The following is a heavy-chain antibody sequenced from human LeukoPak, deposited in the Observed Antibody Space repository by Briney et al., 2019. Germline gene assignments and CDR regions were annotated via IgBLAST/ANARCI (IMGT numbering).Heavy chain of an antibody. CDR3: AVGGWELLRRSNYFDY. Sequence: ASVKVSCKASGYTFTSYDINWVRQATGQGLEWMGWMNPNSGNTGYAQKFQGRVTMTRNTSISTAYMELSSLRSEDTAVYYCAVGGWELLRRSNYFDYWGQGTLVTVPS. CDR2: MNPNSGNT. CDR1: GYTFTSYD. V-gene: IGHV1-8*01. J-gene: IGHJ4*02. D-gene: IGHD1-26*01.